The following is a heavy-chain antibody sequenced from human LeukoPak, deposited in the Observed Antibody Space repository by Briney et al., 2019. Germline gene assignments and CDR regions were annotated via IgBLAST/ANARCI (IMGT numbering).Heavy chain of an antibody. CDR1: GGSVSSSSYY. D-gene: IGHD3-10*01. J-gene: IGHJ4*02. CDR2: INHSGST. CDR3: ARDRSDYGSGSYTL. Sequence: PSETLSLTCTVSGGSVSSSSYYWGWIRQPPGKGLEWIGEINHSGSTNYNPSLKSRVTISVDTSKNQFSLKLSSVTAADTAVYYCARDRSDYGSGSYTLWGQGTLVTVSS. V-gene: IGHV4-39*07.